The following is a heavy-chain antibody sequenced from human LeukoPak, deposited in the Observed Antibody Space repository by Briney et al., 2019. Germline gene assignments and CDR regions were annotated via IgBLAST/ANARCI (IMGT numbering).Heavy chain of an antibody. J-gene: IGHJ4*02. CDR3: ARVHEQTTGAPFDY. CDR1: GFTFSSYS. Sequence: GGSLRLSCAASGFTFSSYSMNCVRQAPGKGLEWVSYISSSSSTIYYADSVKGRFTISRDNAKNSLYLQMNSLRAEDTAVYYCARVHEQTTGAPFDYWGQGTLVTVSS. V-gene: IGHV3-48*01. CDR2: ISSSSSTI. D-gene: IGHD4-17*01.